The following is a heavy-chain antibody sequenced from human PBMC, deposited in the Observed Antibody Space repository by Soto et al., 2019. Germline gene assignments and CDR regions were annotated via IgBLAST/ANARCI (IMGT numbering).Heavy chain of an antibody. CDR2: IYYSGST. Sequence: SVTLSLTCTVSGGSISSYYWSWIRQPPGKGLEWIGYIYYSGSTNYNPSLKSRVTISVDTSKNQFSLKLSSVTAADTAVYYCARHVVGFDYWGQGTLVTVSS. J-gene: IGHJ4*02. D-gene: IGHD2-15*01. CDR3: ARHVVGFDY. V-gene: IGHV4-59*08. CDR1: GGSISSYY.